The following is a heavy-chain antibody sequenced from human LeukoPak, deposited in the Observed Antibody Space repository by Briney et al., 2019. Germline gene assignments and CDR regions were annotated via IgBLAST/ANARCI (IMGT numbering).Heavy chain of an antibody. D-gene: IGHD5-18*01. J-gene: IGHJ4*02. Sequence: GGSLRLSCAASGFTFSSYWMHWVRQVPGKGLLWVSRISSDGTSTTYADSVRGRFTISRDNAKSTLYLQMNSLRAGDTAVYYCAPEGGYSYDYWGQGTLVTVSS. CDR3: APEGGYSYDY. CDR2: ISSDGTST. CDR1: GFTFSSYW. V-gene: IGHV3-74*03.